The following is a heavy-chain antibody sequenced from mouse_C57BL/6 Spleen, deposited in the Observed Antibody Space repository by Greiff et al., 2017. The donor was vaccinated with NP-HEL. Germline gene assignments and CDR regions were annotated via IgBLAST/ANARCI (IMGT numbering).Heavy chain of an antibody. CDR1: GYTFTSYW. V-gene: IGHV1-69*01. Sequence: QVQLQQPGAELVMPGASVKLSCKASGYTFTSYWMHWVKQRPGQGLEWIGEIDPSDSYTNYNQKFKGKSTLTVDKSSNTAYMQLSSLTSEDSAVYYCANGYGNYLDYWGQGTTLTVSS. CDR3: ANGYGNYLDY. J-gene: IGHJ2*01. D-gene: IGHD2-1*01. CDR2: IDPSDSYT.